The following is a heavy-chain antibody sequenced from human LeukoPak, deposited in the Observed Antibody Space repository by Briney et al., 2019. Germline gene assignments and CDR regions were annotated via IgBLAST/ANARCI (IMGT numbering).Heavy chain of an antibody. CDR2: VNPNSGGT. CDR1: GYTFTGYY. V-gene: IGHV1-2*02. Sequence: ASVKVSCKASGYTFTGYYIHWVRQAPGQGLEWMGWVNPNSGGTNYAQKFQGRVTMTTDTSTSTASMELRSLRSDDTAVYYCARDQGIYNHRIIDSWGQGTLVTVSS. D-gene: IGHD5-12*01. CDR3: ARDQGIYNHRIIDS. J-gene: IGHJ4*02.